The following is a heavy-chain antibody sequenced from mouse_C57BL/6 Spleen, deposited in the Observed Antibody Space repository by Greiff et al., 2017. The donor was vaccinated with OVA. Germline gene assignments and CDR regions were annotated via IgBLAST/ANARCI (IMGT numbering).Heavy chain of an antibody. Sequence: QVQLQQPGAELVRPGSSVKLSCKASGYTFTSYWMHWVKQRPIQGLEWIGNIDPSDSETHYNQKFKDKATLTVDKSSSTAYMQLSSLTSEDSAVYYCARNSGYYYGSSLYYFDYWGQGTTLTVSS. J-gene: IGHJ2*01. CDR3: ARNSGYYYGSSLYYFDY. CDR2: IDPSDSET. CDR1: GYTFTSYW. D-gene: IGHD1-1*01. V-gene: IGHV1-52*01.